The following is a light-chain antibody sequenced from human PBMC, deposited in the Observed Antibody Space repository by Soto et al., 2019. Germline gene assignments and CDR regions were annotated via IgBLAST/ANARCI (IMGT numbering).Light chain of an antibody. CDR2: QTS. V-gene: IGKV3D-11*03. Sequence: CRSSQYINTRLAWYQHRPGQAPRLLIYQTSIRAAGIPARFSASGTGPDFTLTCGLVQPEDLVFYYCSERERWPRKFGQGTKVDIK. CDR1: QYINTR. J-gene: IGKJ1*01. CDR3: SERERWPRK.